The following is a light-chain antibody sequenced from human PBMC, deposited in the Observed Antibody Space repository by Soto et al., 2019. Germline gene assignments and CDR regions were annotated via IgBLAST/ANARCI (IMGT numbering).Light chain of an antibody. CDR3: CSSAGGFTWV. CDR1: SSDV. V-gene: IGLV2-11*01. CDR2: YVT. J-gene: IGLJ3*02. Sequence: QSALTQPRSVSGSPGQSVTISCIGTSSDVVSWYQQHPDKAPTLIIYYVTQRPSGVPDRFSASKSGNTASLTISGLQAEDEADYYCCSSAGGFTWVFGGGTKLTVL.